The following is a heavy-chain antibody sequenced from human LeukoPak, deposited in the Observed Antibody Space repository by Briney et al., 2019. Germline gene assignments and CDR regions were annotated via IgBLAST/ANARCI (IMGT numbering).Heavy chain of an antibody. Sequence: PSETLSLTCTVSGGSTSYYYWSWIRQPPGKGLEWIGHIYHSGSTNYNPSFKSRVTISVDTSKNHFSLELSSVTAADTAVYYCVRDSPAGYSPGQEHYYYYIDVWGKGTTVTVSS. D-gene: IGHD5-18*01. CDR2: IYHSGST. CDR3: VRDSPAGYSPGQEHYYYYIDV. J-gene: IGHJ6*03. V-gene: IGHV4-59*12. CDR1: GGSTSYYY.